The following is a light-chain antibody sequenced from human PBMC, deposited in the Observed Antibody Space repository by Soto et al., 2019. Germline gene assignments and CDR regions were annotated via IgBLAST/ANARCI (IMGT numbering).Light chain of an antibody. CDR2: AAS. V-gene: IGKV1-8*01. Sequence: AIRMTQSPSSFSASTGDRVTITCRARQGISSYLAWYQQKPGKAPKLLIYAASTLQSGVPSRFSGSGSGADFTLTISCLQSEDFATYYCQQYYSYPLTFGGGTKVEIK. CDR3: QQYYSYPLT. J-gene: IGKJ4*01. CDR1: QGISSY.